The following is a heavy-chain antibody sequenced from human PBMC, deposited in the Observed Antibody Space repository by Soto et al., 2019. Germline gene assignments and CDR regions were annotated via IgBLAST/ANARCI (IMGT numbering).Heavy chain of an antibody. J-gene: IGHJ4*02. CDR3: AGSVGGGFDY. Sequence: EVQLVESGGGLVQHGGSLRLSCAASGFTVSSNYMSWVRQAPGKGLEWVSVVYIGGNTYYAESVEDRLTISRDNFQNMLYLQMNGLRAEDTAAYYCAGSVGGGFDYWGQGTLVTVSS. CDR2: VYIGGNT. CDR1: GFTVSSNY. V-gene: IGHV3-66*01. D-gene: IGHD3-16*01.